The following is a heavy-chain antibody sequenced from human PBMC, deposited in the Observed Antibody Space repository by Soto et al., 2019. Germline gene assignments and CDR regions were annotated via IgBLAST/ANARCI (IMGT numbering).Heavy chain of an antibody. CDR2: IYYSGST. CDR1: GGSISSYY. V-gene: IGHV4-59*08. CDR3: ARHGGMYYDYIWGSYRAYWYFDL. J-gene: IGHJ2*01. D-gene: IGHD3-16*02. Sequence: QVQLQESGPGLVKPSETLSLTCTVSGGSISSYYWSWIRQPPGKGLEWIGYIYYSGSTNYNPSLERRVTISVDTSKNQFSLKLSSVTAADAAVYYCARHGGMYYDYIWGSYRAYWYFDLWGRGTLVTVSS.